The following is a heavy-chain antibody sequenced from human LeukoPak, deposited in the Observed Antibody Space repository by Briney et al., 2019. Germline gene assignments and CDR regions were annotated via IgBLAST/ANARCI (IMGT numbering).Heavy chain of an antibody. CDR2: IYTSGST. J-gene: IGHJ4*02. Sequence: SETLSLTCTVSGGSIGVYYWSWIRQPAGKGLEWIGRIYTSGSTNYNPSLKSRVTMSVDTSKNQFSLKLSSVTAADTAVYYCARVYSSGWYGGHFDYWGQGTLVTVSS. CDR1: GGSIGVYY. CDR3: ARVYSSGWYGGHFDY. V-gene: IGHV4-4*07. D-gene: IGHD6-19*01.